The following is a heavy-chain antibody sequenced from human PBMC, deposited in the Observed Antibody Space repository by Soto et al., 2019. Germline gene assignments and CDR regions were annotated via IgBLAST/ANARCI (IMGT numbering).Heavy chain of an antibody. CDR1: GYTFTSYD. V-gene: IGHV1-8*01. J-gene: IGHJ6*02. CDR2: MNPNSGNT. D-gene: IGHD3-22*01. CDR3: ARGEYYDSSGYLYYYYGMDV. Sequence: GASLQVSGKASGYTFTSYDINWVRQATGQGLEWMGWMNPNSGNTGYAQKFQGRVTMTRNTSISTAYMELSSLRSEATAVYYCARGEYYDSSGYLYYYYGMDVWGQGTTVTVSS.